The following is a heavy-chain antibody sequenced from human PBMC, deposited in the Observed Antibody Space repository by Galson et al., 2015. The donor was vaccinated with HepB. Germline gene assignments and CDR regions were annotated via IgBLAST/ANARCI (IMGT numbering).Heavy chain of an antibody. Sequence: SVKVSCKASGYTFTRYAINWVRQAPGQRLEWMGWINADNGNTKYSQKFQGRVTITRDTSASTVYMQLSSLRSDDTSIYYCARDTDWTRAFEIWGQGTMVTVSS. J-gene: IGHJ3*02. CDR2: INADNGNT. CDR3: ARDTDWTRAFEI. V-gene: IGHV1-3*01. D-gene: IGHD3-9*01. CDR1: GYTFTRYA.